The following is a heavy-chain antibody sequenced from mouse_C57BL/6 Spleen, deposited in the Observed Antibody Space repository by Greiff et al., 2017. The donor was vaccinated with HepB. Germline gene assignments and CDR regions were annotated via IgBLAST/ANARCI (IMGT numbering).Heavy chain of an antibody. CDR2: IYPGDGDT. D-gene: IGHD2-3*01. CDR3: ARYDDGYYLYYFDY. CDR1: GYAFSSYW. V-gene: IGHV1-80*01. J-gene: IGHJ2*01. Sequence: QVQLQQSGAELVKPGASVKISCKASGYAFSSYWMNWVKQRPGKGLEWIGQIYPGDGDTNYNGKFKGKATLTADKSSSTAYMQLSSLTSEDSAVYFCARYDDGYYLYYFDYWGQGTTLTVSS.